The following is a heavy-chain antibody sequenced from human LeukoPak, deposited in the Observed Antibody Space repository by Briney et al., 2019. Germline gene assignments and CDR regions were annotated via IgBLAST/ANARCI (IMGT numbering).Heavy chain of an antibody. CDR3: ARDLGPSSGYYDYYYGMDV. CDR2: ISAYNGNT. Sequence: GASVKVSCKASGYTFTSYGISWVRQAPGQGLEWMGWISAYNGNTNYAQKLQGRVTMTTDTSTSTAYMELRSLRSDDTAVYYCARDLGPSSGYYDYYYGMDVWGQGTTVTVSS. D-gene: IGHD3-22*01. CDR1: GYTFTSYG. V-gene: IGHV1-18*01. J-gene: IGHJ6*02.